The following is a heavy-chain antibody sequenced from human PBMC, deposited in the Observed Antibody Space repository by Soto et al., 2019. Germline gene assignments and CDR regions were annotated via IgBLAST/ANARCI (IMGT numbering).Heavy chain of an antibody. Sequence: PGGSLRLSCAASGFTFSSYGMHWVRQAPGKGLEWVAVIWYDGSNKYYADSVKGRFTISRDNSKNTLYLQMNSLRAEDTAVYYWARGPRKTVTTALDDYWGQGTLVTVSS. CDR2: IWYDGSNK. V-gene: IGHV3-33*01. CDR1: GFTFSSYG. D-gene: IGHD4-17*01. J-gene: IGHJ4*02. CDR3: ARGPRKTVTTALDDY.